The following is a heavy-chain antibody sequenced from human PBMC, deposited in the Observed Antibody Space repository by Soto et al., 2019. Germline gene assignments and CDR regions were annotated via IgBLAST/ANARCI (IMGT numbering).Heavy chain of an antibody. J-gene: IGHJ5*02. V-gene: IGHV1-18*01. CDR1: GYTFSNYG. Sequence: ASVKVSCKTSGYTFSNYGITWVRQAPGQPLEWLGWISLYSDGTNYAQKFQGRISMTTDTSTTTAYMELRSLRSDDTAVYYCARVVPGAEAWFGPWGQGTLVTVSS. D-gene: IGHD2-2*01. CDR2: ISLYSDGT. CDR3: ARVVPGAEAWFGP.